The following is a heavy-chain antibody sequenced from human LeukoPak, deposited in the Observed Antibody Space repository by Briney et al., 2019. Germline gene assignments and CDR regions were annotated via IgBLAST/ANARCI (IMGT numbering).Heavy chain of an antibody. CDR3: ARRTVTNGWFRIDY. J-gene: IGHJ4*02. Sequence: SETLSLTCNVLGFSISSDYYWSWVRQPPGKGLEWIGEIYHSGSTNYNPSLKSRVTISVDTSKNEFSLKLSSVTAADTALYYCARRTVTNGWFRIDYWGQGSLVIVSS. CDR2: IYHSGST. D-gene: IGHD6-19*01. CDR1: GFSISSDYY. V-gene: IGHV4-38-2*02.